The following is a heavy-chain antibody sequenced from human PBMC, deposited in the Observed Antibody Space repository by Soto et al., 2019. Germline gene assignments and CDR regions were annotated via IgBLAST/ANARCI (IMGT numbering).Heavy chain of an antibody. CDR3: ARDWYNWNYRRSFDI. Sequence: QVQLQQWGAGLLKPSETLSLTCAVYGGSFSGYYWSWIRQPAGKGLEWIGEINHSGSTNYNPSLKNRVTISVDTSKNQFSLKLSSVTAADTDVYYCARDWYNWNYRRSFDIWGQGTMVTVSS. V-gene: IGHV4-34*01. J-gene: IGHJ3*02. CDR1: GGSFSGYY. CDR2: INHSGST. D-gene: IGHD1-7*01.